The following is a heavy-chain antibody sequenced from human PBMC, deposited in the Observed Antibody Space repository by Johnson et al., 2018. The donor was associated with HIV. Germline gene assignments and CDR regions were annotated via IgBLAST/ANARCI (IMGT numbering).Heavy chain of an antibody. CDR2: ISYDGSSK. J-gene: IGHJ3*02. CDR3: ARRSITSDGFDI. Sequence: QVQLVESGGGVVQPGRSLRLSCAASGFTFSDHAMHWVRQAPGKGLEWVAVISYDGSSKYYADSVKGRFTISRDNSKNTLYLQMNSLRAGDTAVYYCARRSITSDGFDIWGQGTLVTVSS. D-gene: IGHD2-2*01. V-gene: IGHV3-30-3*01. CDR1: GFTFSDHA.